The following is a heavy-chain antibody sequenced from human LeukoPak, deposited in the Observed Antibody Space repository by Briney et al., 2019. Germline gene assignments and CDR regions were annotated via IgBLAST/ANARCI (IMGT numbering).Heavy chain of an antibody. D-gene: IGHD4-17*01. V-gene: IGHV3-9*03. CDR3: AKADGDSGAFDI. J-gene: IGHJ3*02. CDR2: ISWNSGSI. CDR1: GFTFDDYA. Sequence: GGSLRLSCAASGFTFDDYAMHWVRQAPGKGLEWVSGISWNSGSIGYADSVKGRFTISRDNAKNSLYLQMNSLRAEDMALYYCAKADGDSGAFDIWGQGTMVTVSS.